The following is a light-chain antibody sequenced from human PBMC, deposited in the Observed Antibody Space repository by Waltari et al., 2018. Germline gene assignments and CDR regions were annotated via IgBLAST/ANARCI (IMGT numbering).Light chain of an antibody. CDR2: DVS. CDR1: QRINTW. CDR3: QQYYRYYT. V-gene: IGKV1-5*01. Sequence: IQMTQSPSALSASVGDRVNTTCRASQRINTWMAWYQQRPGKAPKVLIYDVSTLESGVPSRFSGSGSGTEFTLAINNLQPEDFATYYCQQYYRYYTFGQGTKLEIK. J-gene: IGKJ2*01.